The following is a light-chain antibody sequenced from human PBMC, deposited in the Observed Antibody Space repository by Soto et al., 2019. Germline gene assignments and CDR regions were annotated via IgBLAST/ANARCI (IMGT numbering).Light chain of an antibody. Sequence: EIVLTQSPATLSLSPGERATLSCRASQSVSRYLAWYQQKPGQAPRLLIYDASNRATGIPARFSGSGSGTDFTLTISSLEPDDFAVYYCQQRSNWPPWTFGQGTKVEIK. V-gene: IGKV3-11*01. CDR1: QSVSRY. CDR2: DAS. J-gene: IGKJ1*01. CDR3: QQRSNWPPWT.